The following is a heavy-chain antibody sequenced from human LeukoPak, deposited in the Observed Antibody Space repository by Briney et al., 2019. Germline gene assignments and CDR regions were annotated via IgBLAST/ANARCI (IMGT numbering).Heavy chain of an antibody. CDR2: IYSGGST. CDR1: GFTVSSNY. D-gene: IGHD3-22*01. Sequence: PGGSLRLSCAASGFTVSSNYMSWVRQAPGKGLEWVSVIYSGGSTYYADSVKGRFTISRDNSKNTLYLQMNSLRAEDTAVYYCARGEGYDSSPFDYWGQGTLVTVSS. J-gene: IGHJ4*02. CDR3: ARGEGYDSSPFDY. V-gene: IGHV3-53*01.